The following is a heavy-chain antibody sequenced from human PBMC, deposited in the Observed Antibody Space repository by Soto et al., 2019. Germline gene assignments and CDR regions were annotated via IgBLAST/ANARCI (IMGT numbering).Heavy chain of an antibody. V-gene: IGHV5-51*01. Sequence: GESLKISCKGSGYSFTSYWIGWVRQMPGKGLEWMGIIYPGDSDTRYSPSFQGQVTISADKSISTAYLQWSSLKASDTAMYYCARGYPSSSWYRGNIDYWGQGTLVTVSS. D-gene: IGHD6-13*01. CDR2: IYPGDSDT. CDR1: GYSFTSYW. J-gene: IGHJ4*02. CDR3: ARGYPSSSWYRGNIDY.